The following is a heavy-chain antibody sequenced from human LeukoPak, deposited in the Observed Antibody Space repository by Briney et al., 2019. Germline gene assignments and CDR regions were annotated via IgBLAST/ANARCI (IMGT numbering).Heavy chain of an antibody. CDR3: AREWAVPAASGLDV. Sequence: GGSLRLSCAASGFTFSSYWMSWVRQAPGKGLEWVANIKQDGSEKYYVDSVKGRFTISRDNAKNSLYLQMNSLRAEDTAVYYCAREWAVPAASGLDVWGKGTRVTVSS. V-gene: IGHV3-7*01. D-gene: IGHD2-2*01. CDR2: IKQDGSEK. CDR1: GFTFSSYW. J-gene: IGHJ6*04.